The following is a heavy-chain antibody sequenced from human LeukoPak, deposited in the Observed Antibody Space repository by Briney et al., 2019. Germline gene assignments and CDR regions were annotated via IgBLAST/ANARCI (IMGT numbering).Heavy chain of an antibody. D-gene: IGHD5-24*01. Sequence: ASVKVSCKASGYTFTSYYMHWVRQAPGQGLEWMGVINPSGGSTTSAQEFQGRVTMTRDTSTSTVYMELSSLRSEDTAVYYCARGTRWLQDYWGQGTLVTVSS. J-gene: IGHJ4*02. CDR1: GYTFTSYY. V-gene: IGHV1-46*01. CDR3: ARGTRWLQDY. CDR2: INPSGGST.